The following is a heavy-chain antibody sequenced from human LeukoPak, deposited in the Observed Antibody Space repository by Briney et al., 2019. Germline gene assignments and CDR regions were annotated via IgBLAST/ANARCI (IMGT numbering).Heavy chain of an antibody. J-gene: IGHJ4*02. V-gene: IGHV3-7*01. Sequence: QSGGSLRLSCAASGFTFSNSWMTWVRQVPGKGLEWVATINGEGSDKYYVDSVKGRFIISRDNAKNSLHLQMSSLRVEDTAVYCCMDLGHSDWGQGTLVTVSS. CDR1: GFTFSNSW. D-gene: IGHD5-12*01. CDR3: MDLGHSD. CDR2: INGEGSDK.